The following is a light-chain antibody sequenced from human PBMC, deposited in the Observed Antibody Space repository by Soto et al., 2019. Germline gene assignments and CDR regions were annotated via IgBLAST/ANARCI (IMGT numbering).Light chain of an antibody. CDR3: QQYNNWPPFT. Sequence: EIVMTQSPATLSVSPGERVTLSCRASQSVSSSLAWYQQKPGQAPRLLIYGESTKATRIPTRFSGCGSGTEFTLNISSLQSEHFAVYYCQQYNNWPPFTFGPGTKVDIK. V-gene: IGKV3-15*01. CDR2: GES. J-gene: IGKJ3*01. CDR1: QSVSSS.